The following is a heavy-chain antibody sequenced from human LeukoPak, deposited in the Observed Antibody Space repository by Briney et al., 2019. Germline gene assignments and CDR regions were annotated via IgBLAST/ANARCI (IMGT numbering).Heavy chain of an antibody. CDR2: ISYDGSNK. J-gene: IGHJ3*02. CDR3: ARGMVQLWLEVVLSGAFDI. D-gene: IGHD5-18*01. CDR1: GFTFSSYA. V-gene: IGHV3-30*04. Sequence: PGGSLRLSCAASGFTFSSYAMHWVRQAPGKGLEWVAVISYDGSNKYYADSVKGRFTISRDNSKNTLYLQMNSLRAEDTAVYYCARGMVQLWLEVVLSGAFDIWGQGTMVTVSS.